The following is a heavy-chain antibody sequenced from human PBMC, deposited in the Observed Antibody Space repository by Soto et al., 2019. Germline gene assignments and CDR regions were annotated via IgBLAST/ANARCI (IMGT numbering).Heavy chain of an antibody. CDR2: ISSSSSYI. Sequence: GGSLRLSCAASGFTFSSYSMNWVRQAPGKGLEWVSSISSSSSYIYYADSVKGRFTISRDNAKNSLYLQMNSLRAEDTAVYYCARDRVWGAERRPYRSSFNCFDPWGQGTLVTVSS. CDR3: ARDRVWGAERRPYRSSFNCFDP. J-gene: IGHJ5*02. D-gene: IGHD6-13*01. V-gene: IGHV3-21*01. CDR1: GFTFSSYS.